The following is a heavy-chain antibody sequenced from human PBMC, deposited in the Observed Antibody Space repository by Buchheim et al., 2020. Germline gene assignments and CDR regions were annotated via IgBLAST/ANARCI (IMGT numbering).Heavy chain of an antibody. J-gene: IGHJ4*02. CDR2: IYYSGST. CDR1: GGSISSSSYY. D-gene: IGHD3-9*01. V-gene: IGHV4-39*01. Sequence: QLQLQESGPGLVKPSETLSLTCTVSGGSISSSSYYWGWIRQPPGKGLEWIGSIYYSGSTYYNPSLKSRVTISVDTSKNQFSLKLSSVTAADTAVYYCAVGDPIRYFDWSSGGYFDYWGQGTL. CDR3: AVGDPIRYFDWSSGGYFDY.